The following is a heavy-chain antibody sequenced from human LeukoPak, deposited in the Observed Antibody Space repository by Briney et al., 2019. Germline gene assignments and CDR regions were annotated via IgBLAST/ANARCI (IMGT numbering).Heavy chain of an antibody. CDR1: GFTFSSYW. CDR2: IYSGGST. Sequence: GGSLRLSCAASGFTFSSYWTSWVRQAPGKGLEWVSVIYSGGSTYYADSVKGRFTISRDNSKNTLYLQMNSLRAEDTAVYYCARDGNCSSTSCSGNYYYFGMDVWGQGTTVTVSS. CDR3: ARDGNCSSTSCSGNYYYFGMDV. J-gene: IGHJ6*02. V-gene: IGHV3-66*01. D-gene: IGHD2-2*03.